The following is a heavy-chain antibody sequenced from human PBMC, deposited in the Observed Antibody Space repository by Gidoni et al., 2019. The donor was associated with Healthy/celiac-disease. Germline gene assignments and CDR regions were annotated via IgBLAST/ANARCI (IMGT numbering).Heavy chain of an antibody. D-gene: IGHD6-13*01. V-gene: IGHV4-34*01. CDR1: GGSFSGSY. CDR2: INHSGST. J-gene: IGHJ6*03. Sequence: QVQLQQWGAGLLKPSETLSLTCAVYGGSFSGSYWRWIRQTPGKGLAWIGEINHSGSTNYNPSLKSRVTISVDTSKNQFSLKLSSVTAADTAVYYCARGGGGDSSSWNNYYYYYMDVWGKGTTVTVSS. CDR3: ARGGGGDSSSWNNYYYYYMDV.